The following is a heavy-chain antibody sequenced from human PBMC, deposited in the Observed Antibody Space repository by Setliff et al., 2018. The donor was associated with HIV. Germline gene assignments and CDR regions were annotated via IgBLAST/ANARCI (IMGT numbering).Heavy chain of an antibody. Sequence: SETLSLTCTVSGGPIGGYYWSWIRQSPEKGLEWIGYIHYSGSTNYNPSLKSRVTISLDTSKNQFSLKLSSVTAADTAIYYCARLRDMEWELIGLDYWGRGTLVTVS. CDR1: GGPIGGYY. CDR3: ARLRDMEWELIGLDY. D-gene: IGHD1-26*01. J-gene: IGHJ4*02. CDR2: IHYSGST. V-gene: IGHV4-59*01.